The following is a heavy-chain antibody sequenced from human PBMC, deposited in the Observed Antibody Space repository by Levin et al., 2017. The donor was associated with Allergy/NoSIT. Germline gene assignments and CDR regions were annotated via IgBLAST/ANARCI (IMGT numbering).Heavy chain of an antibody. CDR1: GGSFSGYY. Sequence: SETLSLNCAVYGGSFSGYYWSWIRQPPGKGLEWIGESNHRGRTNYHPSLKSRVTISVDTSKNQFSLKLSSVTAADTAVYYCARTWRDFWSTYLGSAVPFDIWGQGTMVTVSS. CDR2: SNHRGRT. D-gene: IGHD3-3*01. CDR3: ARTWRDFWSTYLGSAVPFDI. J-gene: IGHJ3*02. V-gene: IGHV4-34*01.